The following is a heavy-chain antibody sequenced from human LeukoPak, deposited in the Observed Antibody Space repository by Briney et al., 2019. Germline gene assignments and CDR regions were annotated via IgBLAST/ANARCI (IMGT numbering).Heavy chain of an antibody. D-gene: IGHD5-18*01. CDR2: IYHSGST. CDR1: GGSISSGGYY. CDR3: ARRGYSYAEYYGMDV. V-gene: IGHV4-30-2*02. J-gene: IGHJ6*02. Sequence: SETLSLTCTVSGGSISSGGYYWSWIRQPPGKGREWIGYIYHSGSTYYNPSLKSRVTISVDTCKKQFSLKLSSVTAADTAVYYCARRGYSYAEYYGMDVWGQGTTVTVSS.